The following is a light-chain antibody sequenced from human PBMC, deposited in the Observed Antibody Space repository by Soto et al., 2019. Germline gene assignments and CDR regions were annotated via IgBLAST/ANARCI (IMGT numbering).Light chain of an antibody. CDR3: QQLQVYPST. V-gene: IGKV1-9*01. J-gene: IGKJ4*01. CDR2: AGT. CDR1: QDINSY. Sequence: IQLTQSPSSLSASVGDRVTITCRASQDINSYLAWYQQKPGKAPNLLIYAGTSLQSGVPSRFRGSGSGTEFTLTISSLQPEYFATYYGQQLQVYPSTFGGGNKVE.